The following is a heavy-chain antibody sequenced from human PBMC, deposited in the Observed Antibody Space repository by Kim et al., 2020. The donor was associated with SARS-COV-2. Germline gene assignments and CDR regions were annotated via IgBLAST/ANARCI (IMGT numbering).Heavy chain of an antibody. Sequence: YTGSVKDRFTISRDNGKNSLYLQMNSLTAGDTAVYYCVGTAIYSRNAFDIWGQGTVVAVSS. V-gene: IGHV3-13*01. D-gene: IGHD2-21*02. CDR3: VGTAIYSRNAFDI. J-gene: IGHJ3*02.